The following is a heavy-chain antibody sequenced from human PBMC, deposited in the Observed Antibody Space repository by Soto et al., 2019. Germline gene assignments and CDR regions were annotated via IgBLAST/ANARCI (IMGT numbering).Heavy chain of an antibody. CDR2: INPEGSET. CDR1: GSTFSSYW. J-gene: IGHJ4*02. CDR3: STVTTSSVFDY. Sequence: EVQLVESGGGLVQPGGSLRLSCAVSGSTFSSYWMPWVRQAPGKGLEWVANINPEGSETHYVDSVKGRFTISRDNAKNSMHLQMNSLRAEDTAVDYCSTVTTSSVFDYWDQGTLVTVSS. V-gene: IGHV3-7*05. D-gene: IGHD4-17*01.